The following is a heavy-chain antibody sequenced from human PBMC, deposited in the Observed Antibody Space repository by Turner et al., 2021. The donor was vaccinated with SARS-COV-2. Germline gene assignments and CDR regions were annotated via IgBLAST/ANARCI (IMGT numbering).Heavy chain of an antibody. J-gene: IGHJ6*02. D-gene: IGHD2-15*01. CDR2: IGGKGGLT. Sequence: EVQLVEYGGGVVPHGGSLSLSCAAPGLTFDDHVMHWVRQAPGKGLECVSRIGGKGGLTYYAGSVKDRFTISRDNSMNCLYLKMNSLRTEDTALYYCAEDIFRRICYDDYGMDVWGQGTTVTVSS. V-gene: IGHV3-43*02. CDR1: GLTFDDHV. CDR3: AEDIFRRICYDDYGMDV.